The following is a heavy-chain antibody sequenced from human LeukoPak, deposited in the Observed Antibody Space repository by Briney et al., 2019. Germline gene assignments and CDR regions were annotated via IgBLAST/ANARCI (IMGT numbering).Heavy chain of an antibody. Sequence: SVKVSCKASGGTFSSYAISWVRQAPGQGREWMGGIIPIFGTANYAQKFQGRVTITTDEDTSTAYMELSSLRSEDTAVYYCAREGGVHPYYDSNWFDPWGQGTLVTVSS. CDR2: IIPIFGTA. CDR1: GGTFSSYA. J-gene: IGHJ5*02. CDR3: AREGGVHPYYDSNWFDP. V-gene: IGHV1-69*05. D-gene: IGHD3-22*01.